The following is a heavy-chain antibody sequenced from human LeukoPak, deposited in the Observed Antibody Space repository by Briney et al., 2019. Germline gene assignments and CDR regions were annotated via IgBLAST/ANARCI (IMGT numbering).Heavy chain of an antibody. Sequence: EASVKVSCKASGGTLSSYAISLVRQAPGQGLEWMGGIIPIFGTANYAQKFQGRVTITADESTSTAYMELSSLRSEDTAVYYCAREAYCGGDCYSVAYFDYWGQGTLFTVSS. D-gene: IGHD2-21*01. CDR3: AREAYCGGDCYSVAYFDY. CDR2: IIPIFGTA. CDR1: GGTLSSYA. V-gene: IGHV1-69*13. J-gene: IGHJ4*02.